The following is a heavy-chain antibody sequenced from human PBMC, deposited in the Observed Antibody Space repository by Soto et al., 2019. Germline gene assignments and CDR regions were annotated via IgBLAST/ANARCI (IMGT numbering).Heavy chain of an antibody. Sequence: ASVKVSCKVSGYTLTELSMHWLRQSPGKGLEWMGGFDPEDGETIYAQKFQGRVTMTEDTSTDTAYMELSSLRSEDTAVYYCATRSRNYYDSSGYYATFDYWGQGTLVTVSS. CDR2: FDPEDGET. J-gene: IGHJ4*02. V-gene: IGHV1-24*01. CDR3: ATRSRNYYDSSGYYATFDY. D-gene: IGHD3-22*01. CDR1: GYTLTELS.